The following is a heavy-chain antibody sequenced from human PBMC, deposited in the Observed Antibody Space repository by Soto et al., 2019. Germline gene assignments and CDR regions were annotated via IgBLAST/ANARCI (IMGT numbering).Heavy chain of an antibody. J-gene: IGHJ4*02. CDR2: VSPAGST. V-gene: IGHV3-23*01. Sequence: EVQLLESGGGLVQPGGSLRLSCAASGFTFSNYGMNWIRLAPGEGLEWVSTVSPAGSTFYADSVRGRFTISRDNSKSTVDLQMNGLRVEDTAIYYCVRSGAYWGRRTVVTVSS. D-gene: IGHD3-10*01. CDR3: VRSGAY. CDR1: GFTFSNYG.